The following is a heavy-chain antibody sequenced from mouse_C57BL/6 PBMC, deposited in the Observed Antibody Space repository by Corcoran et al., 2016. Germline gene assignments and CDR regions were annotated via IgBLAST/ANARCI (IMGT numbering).Heavy chain of an antibody. J-gene: IGHJ3*01. CDR3: ARERGLLLRPAWFAY. Sequence: EVQLQQSGPELVKPGASVKISCKASGYTFTDYYMNWVKQSHGKSLEWIGDINPNNGGTSYNQKFKGKATLTVDKSSSTAYMELRSLTSEDSAVYYCARERGLLLRPAWFAYWGQGTLVTVSA. D-gene: IGHD1-1*01. CDR2: INPNNGGT. V-gene: IGHV1-26*01. CDR1: GYTFTDYY.